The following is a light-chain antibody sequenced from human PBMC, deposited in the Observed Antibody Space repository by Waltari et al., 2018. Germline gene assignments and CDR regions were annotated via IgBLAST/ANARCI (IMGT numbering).Light chain of an antibody. Sequence: IQMTQSPSSLSASVGDRVTITCRASQSISSYLNWYPQKPGKAPKLLIYAASSLQSGVPSRFSGSGSGTDFTLTISSLQPEEFATYYCQQSYSSWTFGQGTKVEIK. CDR2: AAS. CDR1: QSISSY. J-gene: IGKJ1*01. V-gene: IGKV1-39*01. CDR3: QQSYSSWT.